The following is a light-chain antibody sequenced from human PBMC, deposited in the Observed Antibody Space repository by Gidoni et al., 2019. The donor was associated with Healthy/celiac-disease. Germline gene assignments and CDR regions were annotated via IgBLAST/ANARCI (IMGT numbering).Light chain of an antibody. J-gene: IGKJ3*01. Sequence: IQMTQSPSSLSASVGDRVTITCRASQSISSYLHWYQQKPGKAPKLLIYAASSLQSGVPSRFSGSGSGTDFTLTISSLQPEDFATYYCQQSYSTPFTFXPXTKVEIK. V-gene: IGKV1-39*01. CDR2: AAS. CDR1: QSISSY. CDR3: QQSYSTPFT.